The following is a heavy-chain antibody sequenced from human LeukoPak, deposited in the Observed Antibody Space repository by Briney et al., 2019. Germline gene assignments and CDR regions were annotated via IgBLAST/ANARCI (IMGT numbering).Heavy chain of an antibody. CDR2: IHSSGSI. CDR1: GGSISIFY. J-gene: IGHJ6*02. Sequence: SETLTLTCTVSGGSISIFYWSWIRQPAGKGLDWIGRIHSSGSINHNPSLKSRVTLSVDTSKNQFSLKLTSVAAADTAVYYCARGTFKDGLDVWGQETTVTVSS. D-gene: IGHD2/OR15-2a*01. CDR3: ARGTFKDGLDV. V-gene: IGHV4-4*07.